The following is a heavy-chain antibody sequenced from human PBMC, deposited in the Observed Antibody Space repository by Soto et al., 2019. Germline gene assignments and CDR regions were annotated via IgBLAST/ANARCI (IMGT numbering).Heavy chain of an antibody. Sequence: DVQLLESGGGVVQPGGSLRLSCAASGFVFRNLTMNWVRQAPGKGLEWASVIYSSGQTYYPDSVQGRFTISRDNSKNTVYLQMSSLRVEDTGVYSCARIYGSGVVDFWGQGSLITVSS. CDR2: IYSSGQT. CDR3: ARIYGSGVVDF. J-gene: IGHJ4*02. D-gene: IGHD3-10*01. V-gene: IGHV3-23*05. CDR1: GFVFRNLT.